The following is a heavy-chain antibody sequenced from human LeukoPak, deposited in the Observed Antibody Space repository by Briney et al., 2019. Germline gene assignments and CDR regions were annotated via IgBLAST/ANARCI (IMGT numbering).Heavy chain of an antibody. CDR2: ISSSSSTI. J-gene: IGHJ4*02. Sequence: GGSLRLSCAASGFTFSSYSMNWVRQAPGKGLEWVSYISSSSSTIYYADSVKGRFTISRDNAKNSLYLQMNNLGAEDTAVYYCARDAGRVGAITVFDYWGQGTLVTVSS. CDR3: ARDAGRVGAITVFDY. CDR1: GFTFSSYS. D-gene: IGHD1-26*01. V-gene: IGHV3-48*04.